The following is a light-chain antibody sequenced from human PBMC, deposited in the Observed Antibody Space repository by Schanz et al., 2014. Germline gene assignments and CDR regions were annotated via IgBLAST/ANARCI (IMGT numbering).Light chain of an antibody. CDR1: SSDVGGYNY. V-gene: IGLV2-8*01. CDR3: CSYAGSSTSWV. Sequence: QSALTQPPSASGSPGQSVTFSCTGTSSDVGGYNYVSWYQQHPGKAPKVMIYQVTKRPSGVPDRFSGSKSGNTASLTISGLQAEDEADYYCCSYAGSSTSWVFGGGTKLTVL. J-gene: IGLJ3*02. CDR2: QVT.